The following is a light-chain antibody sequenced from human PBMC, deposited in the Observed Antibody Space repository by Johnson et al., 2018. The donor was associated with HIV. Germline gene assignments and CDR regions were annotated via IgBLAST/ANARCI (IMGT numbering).Light chain of an antibody. V-gene: IGLV1-51*01. CDR2: DNN. CDR3: GTWDSSLSQGV. CDR1: SSNIGNNY. Sequence: QSVLTQPPSVSAAPGQKVTISCSGSSSNIGNNYVSWYQQLPGTAPKLLIYDNNKRPSGIPDRFSGSKSGTSATLGITGLQTGDEADYYCGTWDSSLSQGVFGTWTQVTVL. J-gene: IGLJ1*01.